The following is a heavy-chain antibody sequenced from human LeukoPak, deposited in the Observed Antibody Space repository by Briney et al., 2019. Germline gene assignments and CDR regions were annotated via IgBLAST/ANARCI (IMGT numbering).Heavy chain of an antibody. CDR2: IYYSGST. Sequence: SETLSLTCTVSGYSISSGYYWGWIRQPPGKGLEWIGYIYYSGSTNYNPSLKSRVTISVDTSKNQFSLKLSSVTAADTAVYYCARGAGVLRYFDWFNPNHYFDYWGQGTLVTVSS. V-gene: IGHV4-61*01. CDR3: ARGAGVLRYFDWFNPNHYFDY. D-gene: IGHD3-9*01. CDR1: GYSISSGYY. J-gene: IGHJ4*02.